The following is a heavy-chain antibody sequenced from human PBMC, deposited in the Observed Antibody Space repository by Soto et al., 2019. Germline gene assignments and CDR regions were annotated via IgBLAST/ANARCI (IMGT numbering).Heavy chain of an antibody. D-gene: IGHD4-17*01. J-gene: IGHJ6*02. CDR2: IYYSGST. CDR1: GGSISSYY. CDR3: ARSDDYGDRGRYYYYGMDV. V-gene: IGHV4-59*01. Sequence: TSETLSLTCTVSGGSISSYYWSWIRQPPGKGLEWIGYIYYSGSTNYNPSLKSRVTISVDTSKNQFSLKLSSVTAADTAVYYCARSDDYGDRGRYYYYGMDVWGQGTTVTVSS.